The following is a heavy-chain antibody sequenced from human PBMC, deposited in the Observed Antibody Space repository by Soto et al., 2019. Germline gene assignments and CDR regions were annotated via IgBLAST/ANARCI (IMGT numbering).Heavy chain of an antibody. D-gene: IGHD2-2*01. V-gene: IGHV3-49*04. CDR1: GFTFGDYA. Sequence: GGSLRLSCTTSGFTFGDYAMSWVRRAPGKGLEWLGFIRAKGYGGTTQYAASVNGRFTISRDDSKSIAYLQMNSLKTEDTAVYSCTRGRVGYCSSITSCYYFDHWGQGTLVTVSS. CDR3: TRGRVGYCSSITSCYYFDH. CDR2: IRAKGYGGTT. J-gene: IGHJ4*02.